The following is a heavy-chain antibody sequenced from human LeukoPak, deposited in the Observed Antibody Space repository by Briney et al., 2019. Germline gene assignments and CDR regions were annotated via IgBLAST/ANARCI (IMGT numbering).Heavy chain of an antibody. J-gene: IGHJ5*02. CDR1: GFTFSSYG. Sequence: GGSLRLSCAASGFTFSSYGMPWVRQAPGKGLEWVAVIWYDGSNKYYADSVKGRFTISRDNSKNTLYLQMNSLRAEDTAVYYCARERIVVVPAAILGWFDPWGQGTLVTVSS. CDR2: IWYDGSNK. V-gene: IGHV3-33*08. D-gene: IGHD2-2*02. CDR3: ARERIVVVPAAILGWFDP.